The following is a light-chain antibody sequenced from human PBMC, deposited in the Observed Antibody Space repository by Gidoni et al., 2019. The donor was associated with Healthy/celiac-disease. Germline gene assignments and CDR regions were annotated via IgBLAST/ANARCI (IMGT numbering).Light chain of an antibody. CDR2: DAS. CDR3: QQRSNWPRLT. Sequence: EIVLTQSPATLSLSPGERATLSCRASQSVSSYLAWYQQNPGQAPRLLIYDASNRATGIPARFSGSGSGTDFTLTISSLEPDDFAVYYCQQRSNWPRLTFXGXTKVXIK. V-gene: IGKV3-11*01. J-gene: IGKJ4*01. CDR1: QSVSSY.